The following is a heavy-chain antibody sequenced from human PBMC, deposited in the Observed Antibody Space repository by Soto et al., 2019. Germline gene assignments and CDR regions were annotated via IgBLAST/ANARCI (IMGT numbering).Heavy chain of an antibody. D-gene: IGHD3-16*01. CDR1: GFTFSSYS. CDR2: ISTGSGTI. CDR3: ARDSSHYDNIWGNYRILDY. J-gene: IGHJ4*02. V-gene: IGHV3-48*01. Sequence: EVQLVESGGGLVQPGGSLRLSCAASGFTFSSYSMNWVRQAPGKGLEWVSYISTGSGTIYYADSVRGRFTISRDNAQNSLYLQMNSLRAEDTAIYYCARDSSHYDNIWGNYRILDYWGQGTLVTVSS.